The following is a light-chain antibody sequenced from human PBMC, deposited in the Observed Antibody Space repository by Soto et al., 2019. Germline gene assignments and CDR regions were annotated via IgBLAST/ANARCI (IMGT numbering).Light chain of an antibody. V-gene: IGKV1-5*03. CDR1: QTISSW. J-gene: IGKJ1*01. CDR3: QHYNSYSEA. CDR2: KAS. Sequence: DIQMTQSPSTLSGSVGDRVTITCRASQTISSWLAWYQQKPGKAPKLLIYKASTLKSGVPSRFSGSGSGTKFTLTSSSLQPDDFATYDCQHYNSYSEAFGQGTKVELK.